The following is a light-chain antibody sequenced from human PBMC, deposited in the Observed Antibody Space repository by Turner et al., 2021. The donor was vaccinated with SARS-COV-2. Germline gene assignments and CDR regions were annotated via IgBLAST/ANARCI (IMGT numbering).Light chain of an antibody. CDR3: MQSIQLPLT. Sequence: DIVMTQTPLSLSVTPGQPASISCKSSQSLLHSNGKTYLYWYLQKPGHPPQLLIHELSNRFSGVSDRFSGSGSATDFTLKISRVEADDVGVYYCMQSIQLPLTFGGGTKVEIK. CDR1: QSLLHSNGKTY. J-gene: IGKJ4*01. V-gene: IGKV2D-29*01. CDR2: ELS.